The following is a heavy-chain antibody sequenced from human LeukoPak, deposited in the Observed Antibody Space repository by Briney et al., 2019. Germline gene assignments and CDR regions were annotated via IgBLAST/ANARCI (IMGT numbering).Heavy chain of an antibody. J-gene: IGHJ5*02. CDR1: GGSISSSSYY. D-gene: IGHD3-9*01. CDR3: ARYYYDILTGYPAGGFDP. CDR2: IYYSGST. V-gene: IGHV4-39*01. Sequence: SETLSLTCTVSGGSISSSSYYWGWIRQPPGKGLEWIGSIYYSGSTYYNPSLKSRVTISVDTSKNQFSLKLSSVTAADTAVYYCARYYYDILTGYPAGGFDPWGQGTLVTVSS.